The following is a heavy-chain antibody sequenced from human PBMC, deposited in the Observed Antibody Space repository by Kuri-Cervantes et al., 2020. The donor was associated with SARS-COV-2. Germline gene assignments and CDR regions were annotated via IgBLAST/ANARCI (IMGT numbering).Heavy chain of an antibody. V-gene: IGHV3-30*18. J-gene: IGHJ6*02. D-gene: IGHD3-3*01. CDR1: GFTFSSYG. CDR3: AKDLLLYYNYYYGMDV. CDR2: ISYDGSNK. Sequence: GESLKISCAASGFTFSSYGMRWVRQAPGKGLEWVAVISYDGSNKYYADSVKGRFTISRDNSKNTLYLQMNSLRAEDTAVYYCAKDLLLYYNYYYGMDVWGQGTTVTVSS.